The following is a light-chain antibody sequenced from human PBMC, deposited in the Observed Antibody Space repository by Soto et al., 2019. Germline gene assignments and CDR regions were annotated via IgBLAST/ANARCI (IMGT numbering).Light chain of an antibody. J-gene: IGKJ5*01. V-gene: IGKV3-11*01. CDR1: QSVSNN. CDR3: QHGGT. Sequence: EIVLTQSPATLSVSPGERATVSCRASQSVSNNLGWYQQKPGQAPRLLIYDASNRATGIPARFSGSGSGTDFTPTISTLEPEDFAVYYCQHGGTFGQGTRLEIK. CDR2: DAS.